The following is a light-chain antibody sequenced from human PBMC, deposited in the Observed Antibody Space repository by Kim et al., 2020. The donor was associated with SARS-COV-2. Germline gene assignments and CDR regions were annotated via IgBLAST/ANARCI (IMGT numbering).Light chain of an antibody. Sequence: ASVGDRVTITCRASHGISSHLAWFQQRPGKVPERLIYAASSLQSGVPSRFSGSGSGTEFTLTISSLQPEDSATYYCLQHRSYPWTFGQGTKVDIK. CDR2: AAS. V-gene: IGKV1-17*03. CDR3: LQHRSYPWT. J-gene: IGKJ1*01. CDR1: HGISSH.